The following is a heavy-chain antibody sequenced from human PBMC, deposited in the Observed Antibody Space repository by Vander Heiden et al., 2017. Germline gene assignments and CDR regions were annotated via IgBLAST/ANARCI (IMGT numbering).Heavy chain of an antibody. CDR1: GFTFSSYA. CDR3: AKAYLVGGYYSTGWYFDL. V-gene: IGHV3-23*01. Sequence: EVQLLEAGGGLVQPGGSLRLPCAASGFTFSSYAMSWVRQAPGKGLEWVSAISGSGGSTYYADSVKGRVTISRDNSKNTLYLQMNSLRAEDTAVYYCAKAYLVGGYYSTGWYFDLWGRGTLVTVSS. CDR2: ISGSGGST. J-gene: IGHJ2*01. D-gene: IGHD3-22*01.